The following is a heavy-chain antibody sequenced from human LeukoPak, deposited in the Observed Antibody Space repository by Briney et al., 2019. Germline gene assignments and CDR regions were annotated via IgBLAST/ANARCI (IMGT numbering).Heavy chain of an antibody. J-gene: IGHJ3*02. CDR2: GYYSGSS. CDR1: GSSISSSSYH. D-gene: IGHD2-2*01. V-gene: IGHV4-39*01. Sequence: SETLSLTCTVSGSSISSSSYHWGWIRQPPGKGLEWIGSGYYSGSSNYNPSLKSRVTISVDTSKNQFSLNLRSVTAADTAVYYCARRLSREGAFDIWGQGTMVTVSS. CDR3: ARRLSREGAFDI.